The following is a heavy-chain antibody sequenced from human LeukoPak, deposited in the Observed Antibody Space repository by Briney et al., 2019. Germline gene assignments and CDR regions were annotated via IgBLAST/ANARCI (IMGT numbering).Heavy chain of an antibody. Sequence: ASVKVSCKASGYTFTVYYMHWVRQAPGQGLQWMGWINPNSGGTNYAQNFQDRITMTRDTSISTAYMELTRLKSDDTAVYYCARDKGRRNSEFDYWGQGTLVAVSS. J-gene: IGHJ4*02. D-gene: IGHD5-24*01. CDR3: ARDKGRRNSEFDY. CDR1: GYTFTVYY. CDR2: INPNSGGT. V-gene: IGHV1-2*02.